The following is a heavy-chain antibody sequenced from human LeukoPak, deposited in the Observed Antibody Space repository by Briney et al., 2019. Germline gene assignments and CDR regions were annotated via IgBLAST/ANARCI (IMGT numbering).Heavy chain of an antibody. V-gene: IGHV4-34*01. CDR1: GGSFSDYY. CDR2: INHSGST. D-gene: IGHD3-10*01. J-gene: IGHJ5*02. Sequence: SETLSLTCAVYGGSFSDYYWSWIRQPPGKGLEWIGEINHSGSTNYSPSLKSRVTISVDTSKKQFSLKLSSVTAADTAVYYCARHVGFITMVRGVINNNWFDPWGQGTLVTVSS. CDR3: ARHVGFITMVRGVINNNWFDP.